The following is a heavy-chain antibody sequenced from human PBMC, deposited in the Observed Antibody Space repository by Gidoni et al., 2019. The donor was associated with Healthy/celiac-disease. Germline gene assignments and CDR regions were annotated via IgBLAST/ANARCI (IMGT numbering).Heavy chain of an antibody. J-gene: IGHJ4*02. CDR1: GFTFDDYA. Sequence: EVQLVESGGGWVQPGRSLRLSCAASGFTFDDYAMHWVRQAPGKGLEWVSGISWNSGSIGYADSVKGRFTISRDNAKNSLYLQMNSLRAEDTALYYCAKQIEYSSSWGHNPFDYWGQGTLVTVSS. CDR2: ISWNSGSI. V-gene: IGHV3-9*01. D-gene: IGHD6-6*01. CDR3: AKQIEYSSSWGHNPFDY.